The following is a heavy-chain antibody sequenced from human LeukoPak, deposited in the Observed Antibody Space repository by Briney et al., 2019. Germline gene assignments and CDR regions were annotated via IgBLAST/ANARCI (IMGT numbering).Heavy chain of an antibody. D-gene: IGHD5-18*01. Sequence: SETQSLTCTVSGGSISSSSYYWGWIRQPPGKGLEWIGSIYYSGNTYYNQSLKSRVTISVDTSKNQFSLKLNSVTAADTAVYYCARQDTSMVAFDYWGQGTLVTVSS. J-gene: IGHJ4*02. CDR2: IYYSGNT. CDR3: ARQDTSMVAFDY. V-gene: IGHV4-39*01. CDR1: GGSISSSSYY.